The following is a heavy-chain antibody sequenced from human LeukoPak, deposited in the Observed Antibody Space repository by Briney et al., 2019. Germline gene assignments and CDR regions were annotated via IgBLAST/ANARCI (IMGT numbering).Heavy chain of an antibody. J-gene: IGHJ4*02. V-gene: IGHV3-74*01. D-gene: IGHD2-2*03. Sequence: GGSLRLSCAASGFTFSSYWMHWVRQTPGKGLVWVSRIKSDGSSTSYADSVKGRFTISRDNSKNTLYLQLNSLRPEDTALYYCARDGYCSSTGCSAYFFDSWGQGTLVTVSS. CDR3: ARDGYCSSTGCSAYFFDS. CDR2: IKSDGSST. CDR1: GFTFSSYW.